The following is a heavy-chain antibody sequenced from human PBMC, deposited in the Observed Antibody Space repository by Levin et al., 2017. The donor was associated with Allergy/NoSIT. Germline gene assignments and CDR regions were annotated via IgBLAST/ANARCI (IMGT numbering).Heavy chain of an antibody. D-gene: IGHD5/OR15-5a*01. Sequence: SETLSLTCTVSGGSISSGDYYWSWIRQPPGKGLEWIGYIYYSGSTYYNPSLKSRVTISVDTSKNQFSLKLSSVTAADTAVYYCARVGSNGDFDYWGQGTLVTVSS. V-gene: IGHV4-30-4*01. J-gene: IGHJ4*02. CDR1: GGSISSGDYY. CDR2: IYYSGST. CDR3: ARVGSNGDFDY.